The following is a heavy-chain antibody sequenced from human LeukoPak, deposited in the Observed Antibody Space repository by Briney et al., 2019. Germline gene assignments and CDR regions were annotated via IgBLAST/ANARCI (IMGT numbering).Heavy chain of an antibody. CDR1: GYSISSGYY. D-gene: IGHD3-22*01. CDR3: ARLSGYYDSSGYYFGY. J-gene: IGHJ4*02. V-gene: IGHV4-38-2*01. CDR2: IYHSGST. Sequence: SETLSLTCAVSGYSISSGYYWGWIRQPPGKGLEWIGGIYHSGSTYYNPSLKSRVTISVDTSKNQFSLKLSSVTAADTAVYYCARLSGYYDSSGYYFGYWGQGTLVTVSS.